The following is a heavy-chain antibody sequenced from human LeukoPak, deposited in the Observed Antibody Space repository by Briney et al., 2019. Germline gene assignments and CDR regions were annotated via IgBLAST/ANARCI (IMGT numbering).Heavy chain of an antibody. CDR2: IYHSGST. CDR3: ARTPTYYYDSSGYFDY. CDR1: GGSISSGGYS. D-gene: IGHD3-22*01. Sequence: SQTLSLTCAVSGGSISSGGYSWSWIRQPPGTGLEWIGYIYHSGSTYYNPSLKSRVTISVDRSKNQFSLKLSSVTAADTAVYYCARTPTYYYDSSGYFDYWGQGTLVTVSS. V-gene: IGHV4-30-2*01. J-gene: IGHJ4*02.